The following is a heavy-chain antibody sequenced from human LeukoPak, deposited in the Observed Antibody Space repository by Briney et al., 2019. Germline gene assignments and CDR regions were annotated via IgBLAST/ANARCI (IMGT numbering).Heavy chain of an antibody. J-gene: IGHJ4*02. V-gene: IGHV1-69*13. Sequence: GASVKVSCKASGGTFSSYAISWVRQAPGQGLEWMGGIIPIFGTANYAQKFQGRVTITADESTSTAYMELSSLRSEDTAVYYCARCYYDGAYFDYWGQGTLVTVSS. CDR3: ARCYYDGAYFDY. CDR1: GGTFSSYA. D-gene: IGHD3-22*01. CDR2: IIPIFGTA.